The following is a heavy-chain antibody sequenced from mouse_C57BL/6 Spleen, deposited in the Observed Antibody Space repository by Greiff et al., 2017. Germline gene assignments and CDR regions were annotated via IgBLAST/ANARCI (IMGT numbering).Heavy chain of an antibody. V-gene: IGHV1-26*01. J-gene: IGHJ4*01. CDR3: AWSYAMDY. CDR2: INPNNGGT. CDR1: GYTFTDYY. Sequence: EVQLQQSGPELVKPGASVKISCKASGYTFTDYYMNWVKQSHGKSLEWIGDINPNNGGTSYNQKFKGKATLTVDKSSSTAYMELRSLTSEDSAGYYCAWSYAMDYWGQGTSVTVSS.